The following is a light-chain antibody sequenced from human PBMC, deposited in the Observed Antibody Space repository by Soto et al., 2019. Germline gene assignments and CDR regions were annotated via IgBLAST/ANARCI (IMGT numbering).Light chain of an antibody. CDR1: HGIRKD. J-gene: IGKJ1*01. V-gene: IGKV1-6*01. CDR2: AAS. CDR3: LQDYSYPWT. Sequence: AIQMTQSPSSLSASIGDRVTITCLASHGIRKDLGWYQQKPGEAPRFLIYAASSLQSGVPSRFSGSGSGTDFTLTISNLQHEDFATYYCLQDYSYPWTFGQGTNVDIK.